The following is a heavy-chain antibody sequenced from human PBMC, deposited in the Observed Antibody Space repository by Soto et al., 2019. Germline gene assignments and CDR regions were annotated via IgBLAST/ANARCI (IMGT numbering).Heavy chain of an antibody. Sequence: QVQLVQSGVEVEKPGASVKVSSKASGYTFTSYGISWVRQAPGQGLEWMGWISAYNGNTNYAQKYQGRVTMTTDTSTSTAYMELRSLRSDDTAVYYCARDVPTVTTGGPDYWGQGTLVTVSS. V-gene: IGHV1-18*01. CDR2: ISAYNGNT. J-gene: IGHJ4*02. CDR3: ARDVPTVTTGGPDY. D-gene: IGHD4-17*01. CDR1: GYTFTSYG.